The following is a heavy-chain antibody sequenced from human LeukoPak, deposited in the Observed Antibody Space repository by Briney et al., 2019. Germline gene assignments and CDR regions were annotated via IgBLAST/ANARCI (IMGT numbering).Heavy chain of an antibody. J-gene: IGHJ4*02. V-gene: IGHV3-53*05. Sequence: GGSLRLSCAASGFTISSNYMNWVRQAPGKGLEWVSVIYTGGFTYYADSVKGRFTISRDNSKNNVYLQMYSLRVEDTSIYYCVRDYNWGFDYWGQGTVVTVSS. D-gene: IGHD1-1*01. CDR3: VRDYNWGFDY. CDR1: GFTISSNY. CDR2: IYTGGFT.